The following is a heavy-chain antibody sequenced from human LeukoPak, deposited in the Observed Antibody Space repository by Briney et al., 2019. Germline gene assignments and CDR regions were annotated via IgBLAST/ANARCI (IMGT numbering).Heavy chain of an antibody. CDR3: ARLGYSSSRNWFDP. CDR2: IYYSGST. V-gene: IGHV4-61*01. CDR1: GGSVSSGSYY. Sequence: PSETLSLTCTVSGGSVSSGSYYWSWIRQPPGKGLEWIGYIYYSGSTNYNPSLKSRVTISVDTSKNQFSLKLSSVTAADTAVYYCARLGYSSSRNWFDPWGQGTRVTVSS. J-gene: IGHJ5*02. D-gene: IGHD6-13*01.